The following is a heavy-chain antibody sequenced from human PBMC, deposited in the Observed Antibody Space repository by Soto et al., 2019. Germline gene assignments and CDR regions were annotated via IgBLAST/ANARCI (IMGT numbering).Heavy chain of an antibody. D-gene: IGHD6-19*01. J-gene: IGHJ4*02. CDR2: VYYTGST. CDR3: ARSVAVPGAHIDY. CDR1: GGSISGSY. V-gene: IGHV4-59*01. Sequence: QVQLQESGPGLVKPSETLSLTCSVSGGSISGSYWSWIRQSPGKGLEWLGYVYYTGSTNYIPSLRSRVSISVDTSKNEFSLRLSSVTAADTAVYFCARSVAVPGAHIDYWGQGTQVPVSS.